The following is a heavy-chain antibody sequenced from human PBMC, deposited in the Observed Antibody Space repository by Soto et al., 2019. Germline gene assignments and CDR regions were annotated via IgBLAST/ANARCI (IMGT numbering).Heavy chain of an antibody. CDR2: IYYSGST. V-gene: IGHV4-31*03. D-gene: IGHD2-15*01. CDR1: GGSISSGGYY. Sequence: SETLSLTCTVSGGSISSGGYYWSWIRQRPGKGLEWIGYIYYSGSTYYNPSLKSRVTISVDTSKNQFSLKLSSVTAADTAVYYCAAEVVAATFYFDYWGQGTLVTVS. J-gene: IGHJ4*02. CDR3: AAEVVAATFYFDY.